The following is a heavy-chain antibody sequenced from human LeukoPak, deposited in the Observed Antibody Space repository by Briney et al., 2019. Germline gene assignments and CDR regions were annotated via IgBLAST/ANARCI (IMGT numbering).Heavy chain of an antibody. D-gene: IGHD6-6*01. CDR1: GGSLSSSSYY. J-gene: IGHJ4*02. CDR3: ARRYVAARHNFDY. Sequence: SETLSLTCTVSGGSLSSSSYYWGWIRQPPGKGLEWIGSIYYSGSTYYNPSLKSRVTISVDTSKNQFSLKLSSVTVADTAVYYCARRYVAARHNFDYWGQGTLVTVSS. V-gene: IGHV4-39*01. CDR2: IYYSGST.